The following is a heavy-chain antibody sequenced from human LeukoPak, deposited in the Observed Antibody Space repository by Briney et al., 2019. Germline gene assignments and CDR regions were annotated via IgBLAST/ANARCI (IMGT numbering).Heavy chain of an antibody. CDR2: IKSKTDGGTT. V-gene: IGHV3-15*01. D-gene: IGHD1-26*01. CDR3: TSSYRVGEYFDY. Sequence: GGSLRLSCAASGFTFSNAWMSWVRQAPGKGLEWVGRIKSKTDGGTTDYAAPVKGRFTISRDDSKNTLYLQMNSLKTEDTAVYYCTSSYRVGEYFDYWGQGTLVTVSS. J-gene: IGHJ4*02. CDR1: GFTFSNAW.